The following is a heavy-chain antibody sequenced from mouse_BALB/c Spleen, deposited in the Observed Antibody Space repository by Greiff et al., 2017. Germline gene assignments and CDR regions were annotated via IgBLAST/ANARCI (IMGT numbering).Heavy chain of an antibody. CDR1: GYSFTGYN. CDR2: IVPYYGGT. J-gene: IGHJ4*01. Sequence: EVQRVESGPELEKPGASVKISCKASGYSFTGYNMNWVSQSNGKSLEWIGNIVPYYGGTSYNQKFKGKATLTVDKSSSTAYMQLKSLTSEDSAVYYCARGGNYVTYYAMDYWGQGTSVTVSS. D-gene: IGHD2-1*01. V-gene: IGHV1-39*01. CDR3: ARGGNYVTYYAMDY.